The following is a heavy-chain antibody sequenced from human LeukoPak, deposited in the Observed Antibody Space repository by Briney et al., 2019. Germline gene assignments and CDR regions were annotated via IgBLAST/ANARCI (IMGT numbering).Heavy chain of an antibody. CDR1: GGSISSSSYF. CDR3: ARSYCGGDCSDAFDI. D-gene: IGHD2-21*02. V-gene: IGHV4-61*05. CDR2: IYYSGST. J-gene: IGHJ3*02. Sequence: QPSETLSLTCTVSGGSISSSSYFWGWIRQPPGKGLEWIGYIYYSGSTNYNPSLKSRVTISVDTSKNQFSLKLSSVTAADTAVYYCARSYCGGDCSDAFDIWGQGTMVTVSS.